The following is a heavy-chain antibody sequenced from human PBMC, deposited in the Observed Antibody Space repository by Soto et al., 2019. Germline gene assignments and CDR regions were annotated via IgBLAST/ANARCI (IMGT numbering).Heavy chain of an antibody. CDR1: GFSFSKYG. V-gene: IGHV3-30*18. D-gene: IGHD6-19*01. CDR2: ISYDGSEK. Sequence: QVALVESGGGVVRPGRSLRLSCGASGFSFSKYGMHWVRQAPGEGLEWLSLISYDGSEKWYAESVKGRFTISRDNSKNTLYLQMSSLRCDDTAVYFCAKGYEVSPPVASAWYSNYFYGVDVWGRGTTVTVSS. CDR3: AKGYEVSPPVASAWYSNYFYGVDV. J-gene: IGHJ6*02.